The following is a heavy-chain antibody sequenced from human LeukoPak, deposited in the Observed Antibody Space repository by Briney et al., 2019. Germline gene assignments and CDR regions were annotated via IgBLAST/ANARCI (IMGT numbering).Heavy chain of an antibody. CDR3: ARIPAYDYVWGNPNWFDP. J-gene: IGHJ5*02. CDR1: GGSISSGGYS. CDR2: INHSGST. D-gene: IGHD3-16*01. Sequence: SQTLSLTCAVSGGSISSGGYSWSWIRQPPGKGLEWIGEINHSGSTNYNPSLKSRVTISVDTSKNQFSLKLSSVTAADTAVYYCARIPAYDYVWGNPNWFDPWGQGTLVTVSS. V-gene: IGHV4-30-2*01.